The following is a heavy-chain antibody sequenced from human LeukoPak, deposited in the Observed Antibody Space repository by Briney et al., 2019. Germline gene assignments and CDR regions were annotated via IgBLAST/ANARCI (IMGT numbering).Heavy chain of an antibody. V-gene: IGHV3-48*03. Sequence: GGSLRLSCAASGFTFSSYEMNWVRQAPGKGLEWVSYISSSGSNIYYADSVKGRFTISRDNAKNSLYLQMNSLRAEDTAVYYCARDLAAAAGYWGQGTLVTVSS. CDR1: GFTFSSYE. D-gene: IGHD6-13*01. CDR3: ARDLAAAAGY. CDR2: ISSSGSNI. J-gene: IGHJ4*02.